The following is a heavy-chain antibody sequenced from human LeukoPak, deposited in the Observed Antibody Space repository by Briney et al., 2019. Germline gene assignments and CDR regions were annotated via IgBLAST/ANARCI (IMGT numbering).Heavy chain of an antibody. CDR3: ARALTTLTYEGY. J-gene: IGHJ4*02. Sequence: GRSLRLSCAASGFIFTNFFMSWVRQAPGKGLEWVSSISGSNSYIFYADSVKGRFTVSRDNAKDSLYLQMNSLRAEDTAVYYCARALTTLTYEGYWGQGTLVTVSS. V-gene: IGHV3-21*01. CDR1: GFIFTNFF. CDR2: ISGSNSYI. D-gene: IGHD1-1*01.